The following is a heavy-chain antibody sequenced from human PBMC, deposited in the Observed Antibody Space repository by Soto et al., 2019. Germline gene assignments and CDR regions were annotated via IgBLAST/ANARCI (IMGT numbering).Heavy chain of an antibody. V-gene: IGHV4-4*07. CDR2: FYTIVST. J-gene: IGHJ4*02. Sequence: TLSLTCTVSGGSISSYYWGWIRQPAGKGLEGIGRFYTIVSTNYTPSLTPRVTISVDTSKTQFSLNLSSVTAADTAVYYCAISSRSNICYYVFDYWGQGTLVTVSS. CDR1: GGSISSYY. CDR3: AISSRSNICYYVFDY. D-gene: IGHD2-2*01.